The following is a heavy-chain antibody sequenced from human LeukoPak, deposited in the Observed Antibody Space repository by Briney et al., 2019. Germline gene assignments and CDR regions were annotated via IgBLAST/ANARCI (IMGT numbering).Heavy chain of an antibody. CDR2: ISTYNDNT. D-gene: IGHD2-15*01. CDR3: ARDSCSGGSCYLDY. CDR1: GYTFTSYG. J-gene: IGHJ4*02. V-gene: IGHV1-18*01. Sequence: ASVKVSWKASGYTFTSYGISWVRQAPGQGLEWMGWISTYNDNTNYAQKLQGRVTMTTDTSTSTAYMELRSLRSDDTAVYYCARDSCSGGSCYLDYWGQGTLVTVSS.